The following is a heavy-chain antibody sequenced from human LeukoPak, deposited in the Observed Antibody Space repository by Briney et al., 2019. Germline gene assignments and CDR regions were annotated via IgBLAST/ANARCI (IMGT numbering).Heavy chain of an antibody. D-gene: IGHD3-10*01. Sequence: ASVKVSCKASGYTFTSYGISWVRQAPGQGLEWMGWINPNSGGTNYAQKLQGRVTMTTDTSTSTAYMELRSLRSDDTAVYYCARDQTQIWFGEGLWYFDYWGQGTLVTVSS. J-gene: IGHJ4*02. V-gene: IGHV1-18*01. CDR3: ARDQTQIWFGEGLWYFDY. CDR2: INPNSGGT. CDR1: GYTFTSYG.